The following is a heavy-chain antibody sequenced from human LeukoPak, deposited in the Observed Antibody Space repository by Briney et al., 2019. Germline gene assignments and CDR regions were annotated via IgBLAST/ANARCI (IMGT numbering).Heavy chain of an antibody. D-gene: IGHD3-3*01. CDR3: AKDKYNFWSGSNYYYMDV. V-gene: IGHV3-23*01. CDR1: GFAVSSNY. CDR2: ISGGAGST. Sequence: GGSLRLSCAASGFAVSSNYMSWVRQAPGKGLECVSVISGGAGSTYYADSVKGRFTISRDNSKNTLYLQMNSLRAEDTAVYYCAKDKYNFWSGSNYYYMDVWGKGTTVTVSS. J-gene: IGHJ6*03.